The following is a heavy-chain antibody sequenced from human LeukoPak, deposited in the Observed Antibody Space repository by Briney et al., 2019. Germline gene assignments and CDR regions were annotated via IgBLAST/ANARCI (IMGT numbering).Heavy chain of an antibody. J-gene: IGHJ4*02. CDR2: IIPIFGTA. CDR1: GGTFSSYA. V-gene: IGHV1-69*01. Sequence: GSSVKVSCKASGGTFSSYAISWVRQAPGQGLEWMGGIIPIFGTANYAQKFQGRVTITADESTSTAYMELSSLRSEDTAVYYCARGPRLVNIPLFDYWGQGTLVTVSS. D-gene: IGHD2-21*01. CDR3: ARGPRLVNIPLFDY.